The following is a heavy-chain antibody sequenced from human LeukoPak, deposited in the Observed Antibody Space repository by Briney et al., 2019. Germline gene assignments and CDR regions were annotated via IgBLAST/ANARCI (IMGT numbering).Heavy chain of an antibody. CDR2: IYSGGSK. CDR3: ARDYRSGIYSFYGMDV. D-gene: IGHD3-10*01. V-gene: IGHV3-53*01. CDR1: GFTVSSNS. J-gene: IGHJ6*02. Sequence: GGSLRLSCAASGFTVSSNSMSWVRQAPGKGLEWVSVIYSGGSKYYGHSVKGRFTISRDNSKNTLYLQMSSLRAEDTAVYYCARDYRSGIYSFYGMDVWGQGTTVTVSS.